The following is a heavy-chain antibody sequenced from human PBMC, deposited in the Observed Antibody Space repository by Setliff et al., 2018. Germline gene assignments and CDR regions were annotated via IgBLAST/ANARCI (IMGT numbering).Heavy chain of an antibody. J-gene: IGHJ4*02. CDR2: IGRRDGGGRT. V-gene: IGHV3-15*04. D-gene: IGHD3-3*01. CDR1: GFGFNYAW. Sequence: GSLRLSCAASGFGFNYAWMSWVRQTPGKGLEWLGLIGRRDGGGRTHYAAPVEGRFTISRDDSTNTLYLQMNGLSVEDTAVYFCARAGTVGERIAGWDSWGPGTLVTVSS. CDR3: ARAGTVGERIAGWDS.